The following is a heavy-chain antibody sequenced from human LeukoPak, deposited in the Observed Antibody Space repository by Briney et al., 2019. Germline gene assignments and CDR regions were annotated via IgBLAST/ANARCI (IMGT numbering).Heavy chain of an antibody. CDR1: GGSFSGYY. V-gene: IGHV4-34*01. CDR2: INHSGST. Sequence: SETLSLTCAVYGGSFSGYYWSWIRQPPGKGLEWIGEINHSGSTNYNPSLKSRVTISVDTSKNQFSLKLSSVTAADTAVYYCARGRYSGSYFHYWGQGTLVTVSS. J-gene: IGHJ4*02. D-gene: IGHD1-26*01. CDR3: ARGRYSGSYFHY.